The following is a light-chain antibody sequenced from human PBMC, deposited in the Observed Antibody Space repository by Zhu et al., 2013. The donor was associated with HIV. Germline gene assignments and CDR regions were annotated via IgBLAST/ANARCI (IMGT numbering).Light chain of an antibody. V-gene: IGKV3D-15*01. J-gene: IGKJ1*01. Sequence: EIVLTQSPGTLSLSLGERVTLSCRASQGVGSSYLAWYQQKPGQAPRLLIYGASSRATGIPARFSGSGSGTEFTLTISSLQSEDFAVYYCQHYNNWPPVTFGQGTKVEIK. CDR2: GAS. CDR3: QHYNNWPPVT. CDR1: QGVGSS.